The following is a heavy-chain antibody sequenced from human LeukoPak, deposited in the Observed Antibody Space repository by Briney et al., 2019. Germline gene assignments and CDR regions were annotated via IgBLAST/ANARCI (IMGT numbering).Heavy chain of an antibody. CDR2: MNPNSGNT. D-gene: IGHD3-10*01. CDR3: ARVDVKLLWFGGLSSYYMDV. J-gene: IGHJ6*03. Sequence: ASVKVSCKASGYTFTSYDINWVRQATGQGLEWMGWMNPNSGNTGYAQKFQGRVTITRNTSISTAYMELSSLRSEDTAVYYCARVDVKLLWFGGLSSYYMDVWGKGTTVTVSS. CDR1: GYTFTSYD. V-gene: IGHV1-8*03.